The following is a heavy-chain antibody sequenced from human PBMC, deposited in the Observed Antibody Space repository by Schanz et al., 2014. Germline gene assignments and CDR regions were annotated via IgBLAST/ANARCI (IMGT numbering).Heavy chain of an antibody. J-gene: IGHJ3*02. Sequence: QVHLVQSGAEVKKPGSSVKVSCKASGGTFSSDTFSWVRQAPGQGLEWMGWITAYNGDTNYALKLQGRVTMTTDTSTGTAYMELRSLRSDDTALYYCTRGGYSYALSAFDIWGQGTMVTVTS. CDR2: ITAYNGDT. V-gene: IGHV1-18*01. D-gene: IGHD5-18*01. CDR1: GGTFSSDT. CDR3: TRGGYSYALSAFDI.